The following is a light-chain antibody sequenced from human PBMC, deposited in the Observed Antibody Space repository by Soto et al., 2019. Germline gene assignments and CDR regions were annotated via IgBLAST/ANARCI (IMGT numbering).Light chain of an antibody. CDR2: QAS. CDR3: QQYSRFSP. J-gene: IGKJ2*01. CDR1: QTINIY. V-gene: IGKV1-5*03. Sequence: IQMTQYPATLSSSAGARVTITCRASQTINIYLAWYRQKPGKAPELLIYQASILEPGVPSRFSGSGSGTEFTLTISSLQPDDFATYYCQQYSRFSPFGQVAK.